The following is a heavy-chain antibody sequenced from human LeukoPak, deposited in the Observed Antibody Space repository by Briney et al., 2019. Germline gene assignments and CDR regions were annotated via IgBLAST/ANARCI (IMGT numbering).Heavy chain of an antibody. Sequence: GRSLRLSCAASGFTFSSYAISWVRQAPGKWLEWVSAISGSGGSTYYADSVKGRFTISRDNSKNTLYLQMNSLRAEDTAVYYCAKDRSYGSGSYWFWSDAFDIWGQGTMVTVSS. CDR1: GFTFSSYA. CDR3: AKDRSYGSGSYWFWSDAFDI. J-gene: IGHJ3*02. CDR2: ISGSGGST. V-gene: IGHV3-23*01. D-gene: IGHD3-10*01.